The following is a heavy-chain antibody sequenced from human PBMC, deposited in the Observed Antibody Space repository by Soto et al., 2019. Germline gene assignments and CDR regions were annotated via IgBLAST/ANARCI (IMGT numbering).Heavy chain of an antibody. J-gene: IGHJ2*01. CDR2: IYSGGAT. CDR3: ARVDYGDYGWYFDL. Sequence: EVQLVESGGNLIQPGGSLRLSCAASGFTVTNKYMTWVRQAPGQGLEWVSLIYSGGATSYADSVKGRFTISRDNSKDILYLQVNSLRAEDTAVYYCARVDYGDYGWYFDLWGRGTLVTVSS. D-gene: IGHD4-17*01. CDR1: GFTVTNKY. V-gene: IGHV3-53*01.